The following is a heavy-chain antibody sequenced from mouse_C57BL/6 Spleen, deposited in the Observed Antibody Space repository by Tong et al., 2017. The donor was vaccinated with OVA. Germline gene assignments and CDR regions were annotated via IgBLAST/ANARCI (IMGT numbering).Heavy chain of an antibody. CDR2: ICGDGST. Sequence: VQLQESGPGLVAPSQCLSITCTVSGFSLTSYGVDWVRQSPGKGLEWLGVICGDGSTNYHSALITRLNISKDNSKSQVFLKLNSLQTDDTATYYCASYYSSRYYAMDYWGQGTSVTVSS. V-gene: IGHV2-3*01. CDR1: GFSLTSYG. D-gene: IGHD2-5*01. J-gene: IGHJ4*01. CDR3: ASYYSSRYYAMDY.